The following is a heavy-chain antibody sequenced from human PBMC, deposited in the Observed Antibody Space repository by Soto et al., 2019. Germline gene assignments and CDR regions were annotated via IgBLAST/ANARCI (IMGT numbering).Heavy chain of an antibody. V-gene: IGHV3-30*03. D-gene: IGHD2-2*01. J-gene: IGHJ4*02. Sequence: GGSLRLSCAASGLTFSTYSMHWVRQAPGKGLEWVAVISYDGSITHYADSLKGRFTISRDNSKNTLFLQIYSLSAEDTAVYYCAFFDMGQLPASFVFWGQGPLGSVSS. CDR3: AFFDMGQLPASFVF. CDR1: GLTFSTYS. CDR2: ISYDGSIT.